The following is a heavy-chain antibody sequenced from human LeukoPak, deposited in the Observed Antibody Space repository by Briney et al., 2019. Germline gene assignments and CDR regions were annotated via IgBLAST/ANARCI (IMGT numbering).Heavy chain of an antibody. V-gene: IGHV3-9*01. Sequence: GGSLRLSCAASGFTFDDYAMHWVRQAPGKGLEWVSGISWNSGSIGYADSVKGRFTISRDNAKNSLYLQMNSLRAEDTALYYCAKDMRSSGVPYYYYYGMDVWGQGTTVTVSS. CDR3: AKDMRSSGVPYYYYYGMDV. D-gene: IGHD2-15*01. J-gene: IGHJ6*02. CDR1: GFTFDDYA. CDR2: ISWNSGSI.